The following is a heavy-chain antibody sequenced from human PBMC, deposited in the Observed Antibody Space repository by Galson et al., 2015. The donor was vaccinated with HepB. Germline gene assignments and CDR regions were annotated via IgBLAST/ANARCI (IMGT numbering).Heavy chain of an antibody. CDR1: GFTLSSYA. V-gene: IGHV3-23*01. D-gene: IGHD6-19*01. CDR2: TIVSGGNT. J-gene: IGHJ4*02. Sequence: LRLSCAASGFTLSSYAMSWVRQAPGKGLEWVSGTIVSGGNTFYADSVKGRFTISRDNSKNTLYLQMNSLRAEDTAVYYCARQNTSGWYFFDYWGQGTLVTVSS. CDR3: ARQNTSGWYFFDY.